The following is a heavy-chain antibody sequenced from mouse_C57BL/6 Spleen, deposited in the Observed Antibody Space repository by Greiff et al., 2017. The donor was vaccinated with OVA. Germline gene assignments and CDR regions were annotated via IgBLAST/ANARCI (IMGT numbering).Heavy chain of an antibody. D-gene: IGHD3-2*02. CDR2: ISSGSSTI. CDR1: GFTFSDYG. Sequence: DVKLVESGGGLVKPGGSLKLSCAASGFTFSDYGMHWVRQAPEKGLEWVAYISSGSSTIYYADTVKGRFTISRDNAKNTLFLQMTSLRSEDTAMYYCARQLRSYAMDYWGQGTSVTVSS. CDR3: ARQLRSYAMDY. V-gene: IGHV5-17*01. J-gene: IGHJ4*01.